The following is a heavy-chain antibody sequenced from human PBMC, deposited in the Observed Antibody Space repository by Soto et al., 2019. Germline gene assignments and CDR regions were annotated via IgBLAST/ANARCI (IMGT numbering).Heavy chain of an antibody. CDR3: AREKLYIAAAGIYYYGMDV. V-gene: IGHV4-61*01. Sequence: SETLSRTCTVSGGSVSSGSYYWSWIRQPPGKGLEWIGYIYYSGSTNYNPSLKSRVTISVDTSKNQFSLKLSSVTAADTAVYYCAREKLYIAAAGIYYYGMDVWGQGTTVTVSS. CDR2: IYYSGST. D-gene: IGHD6-13*01. CDR1: GGSVSSGSYY. J-gene: IGHJ6*02.